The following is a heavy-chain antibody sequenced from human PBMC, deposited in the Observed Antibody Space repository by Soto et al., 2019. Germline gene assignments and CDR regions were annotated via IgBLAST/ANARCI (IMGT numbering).Heavy chain of an antibody. CDR1: GGSISSYY. J-gene: IGHJ1*01. CDR2: IYYSGST. CDR3: ARGGIAAAVDFQH. Sequence: SETLSLTCTVSGGSISSYYWSWIRQPPGKGLEWIGYIYYSGSTNYNPSLKSRVTISVDTSKNQFSLKLSSVTAADTAVYYCARGGIAAAVDFQHWGQGTLVTVSS. V-gene: IGHV4-59*01. D-gene: IGHD6-13*01.